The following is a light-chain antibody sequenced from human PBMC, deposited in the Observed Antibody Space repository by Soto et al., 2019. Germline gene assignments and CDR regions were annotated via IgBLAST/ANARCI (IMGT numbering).Light chain of an antibody. Sequence: DIQMTQSPSSLSASVGDRVTITCRASQGISNYLAWYQQKPGKVPTLLIYAASTLQSGVPSRFSGSGSGTEFTLTISSLPPEDVATYYCQKYNSAPWTFGQGTKVEIK. CDR2: AAS. CDR3: QKYNSAPWT. J-gene: IGKJ1*01. V-gene: IGKV1-27*01. CDR1: QGISNY.